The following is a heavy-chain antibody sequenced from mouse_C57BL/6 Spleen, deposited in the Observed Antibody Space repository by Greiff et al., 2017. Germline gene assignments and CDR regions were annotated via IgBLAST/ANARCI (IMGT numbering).Heavy chain of an antibody. J-gene: IGHJ3*01. Sequence: EVQLQQSGPELVKPGASVKISCKASGYTFTDYYMNWVKQSHGKSLEWIGDINPNNGGTSYNQKFKGKATLTVDKSSSTAYMELRSLTSEDSAVYYCARKGGYGPLAYWGQGTLVTVSA. CDR3: ARKGGYGPLAY. CDR2: INPNNGGT. D-gene: IGHD1-1*01. CDR1: GYTFTDYY. V-gene: IGHV1-26*01.